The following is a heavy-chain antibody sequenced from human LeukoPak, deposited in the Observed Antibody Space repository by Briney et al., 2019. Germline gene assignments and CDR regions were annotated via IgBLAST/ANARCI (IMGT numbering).Heavy chain of an antibody. CDR2: IRYDGSNK. Sequence: GGSLRLSCAASGFTFSSYGMHWVRQAPGKGLEWVAFIRYDGSNKYYADSLKGRFTISRDNSKNTLYLQMNSLRAEDTAVYYCAKDAPIDYWGQGTLVTVSS. CDR1: GFTFSSYG. CDR3: AKDAPIDY. V-gene: IGHV3-30*02. J-gene: IGHJ4*02.